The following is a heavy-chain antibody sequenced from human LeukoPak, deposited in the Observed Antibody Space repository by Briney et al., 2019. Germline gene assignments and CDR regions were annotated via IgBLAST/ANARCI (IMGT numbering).Heavy chain of an antibody. CDR2: INTSGTT. D-gene: IGHD3-16*01. Sequence: SETLSLTCTVSGGSISSSYWTWIRQSAGKGLEWIGRINTSGTTNYNPSLKSRVTMSVDTSKNQFSLKLSSVTAADTAVYYCAVSWGRGAFDVWGQGTMVTVSS. V-gene: IGHV4-4*07. J-gene: IGHJ3*01. CDR3: AVSWGRGAFDV. CDR1: GGSISSSY.